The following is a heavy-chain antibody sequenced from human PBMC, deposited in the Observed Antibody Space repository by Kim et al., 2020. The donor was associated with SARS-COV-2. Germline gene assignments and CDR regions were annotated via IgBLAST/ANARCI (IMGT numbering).Heavy chain of an antibody. CDR3: ARGRNYSAFDY. V-gene: IGHV3-48*03. CDR2: IIGSGTTI. D-gene: IGHD4-4*01. J-gene: IGHJ4*02. CDR1: GFTFSSYE. Sequence: GGSLRLSCAASGFTFSSYEMNWVRQAPGKGLEWVSYIIGSGTTIYYADSVRGRFTISRDNAKNSLYLQMNSLRAEDTAVYYCARGRNYSAFDYWGQGTL.